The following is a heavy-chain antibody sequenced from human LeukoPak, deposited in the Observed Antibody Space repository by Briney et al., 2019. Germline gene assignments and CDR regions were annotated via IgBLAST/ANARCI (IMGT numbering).Heavy chain of an antibody. Sequence: ETLSLTCAVYGGSXSGYYWSWIRQPPGKGLEWIGEINHSGSTNYNPSLKSRVTISVDTSKNQFSLKLSSVTAADTAVYYCARGRGWLRLGSNNWFDPWGQGTLVTVSS. V-gene: IGHV4-34*01. CDR2: INHSGST. CDR3: ARGRGWLRLGSNNWFDP. D-gene: IGHD5-12*01. J-gene: IGHJ5*02. CDR1: GGSXSGYY.